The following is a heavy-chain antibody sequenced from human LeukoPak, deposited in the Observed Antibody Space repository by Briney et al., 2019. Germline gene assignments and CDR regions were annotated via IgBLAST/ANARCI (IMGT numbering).Heavy chain of an antibody. J-gene: IGHJ4*02. V-gene: IGHV1-18*01. CDR2: ISAYNGNT. Sequence: ASVKVSCKASGYTFSNYGINWVRQAPGQGLEWMGWISAYNGNTNYAQKLQGRVTMTTDTSTSTAYMELRSLRSDDTAVYYCARDSEVWQLDPFDYWGQGTLVTVSS. CDR1: GYTFSNYG. CDR3: ARDSEVWQLDPFDY. D-gene: IGHD6-6*01.